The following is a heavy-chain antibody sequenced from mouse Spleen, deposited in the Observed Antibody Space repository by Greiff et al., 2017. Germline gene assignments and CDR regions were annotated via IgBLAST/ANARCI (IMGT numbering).Heavy chain of an antibody. V-gene: IGHV1-55*01. D-gene: IGHD2-3*01. CDR1: GYTFTSYW. CDR2: IYPGSGST. Sequence: VQLQQPGAELVKPGASVKMSCKASGYTFTSYWITWVKQRPGQGLEWIGDIYPGSGSTNYNEKFKSKATLTVDTSSSTAYMQLSSLTSEDSAVYYCARGDGYRDAMDYWGQGTSVTVSS. J-gene: IGHJ4*01. CDR3: ARGDGYRDAMDY.